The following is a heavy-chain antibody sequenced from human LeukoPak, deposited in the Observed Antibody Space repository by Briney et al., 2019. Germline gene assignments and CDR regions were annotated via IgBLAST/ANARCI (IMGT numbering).Heavy chain of an antibody. CDR3: ARDRITMVQGVIIPIDY. CDR2: ISAYNGNT. D-gene: IGHD3-10*01. V-gene: IGHV1-18*01. J-gene: IGHJ4*02. Sequence: ASVKVSCKASGYTFTSYGIIWVRQAPGQGLEWMGWISAYNGNTNYAQKLQGRVTMTTDTSTSTAYMELRSLRSDDTAVYCCARDRITMVQGVIIPIDYWGQGTMVTVSS. CDR1: GYTFTSYG.